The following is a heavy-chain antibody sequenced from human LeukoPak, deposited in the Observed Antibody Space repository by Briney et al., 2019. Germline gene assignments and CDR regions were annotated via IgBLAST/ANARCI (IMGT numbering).Heavy chain of an antibody. Sequence: PSETLSLTCTVSGGSISSDSYHWGWIRQPPGKGLEWIGSIFYSGTTYYNPSLKSRVPISVDTSRNQFSLTLTSVTAADTAEYYCARYHSSGGDFGCWGQGTLVTVSS. J-gene: IGHJ4*02. V-gene: IGHV4-39*01. D-gene: IGHD6-19*01. CDR2: IFYSGTT. CDR1: GGSISSDSYH. CDR3: ARYHSSGGDFGC.